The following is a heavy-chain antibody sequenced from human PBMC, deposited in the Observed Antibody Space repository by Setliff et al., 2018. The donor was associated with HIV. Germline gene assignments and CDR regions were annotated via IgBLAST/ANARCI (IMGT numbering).Heavy chain of an antibody. D-gene: IGHD2-15*01. J-gene: IGHJ3*02. V-gene: IGHV5-51*01. CDR1: GYSFTSYW. CDR2: IYPGDSDT. Sequence: GESLKISCKGSGYSFTSYWIGWVRQMPGKGPEWMGIIYPGDSDTRYSPSFQGQVTISADKSISAAYLQWSSLKASDTAMYYCARQRVVATTKLDAFDIWGQGTMVTVSS. CDR3: ARQRVVATTKLDAFDI.